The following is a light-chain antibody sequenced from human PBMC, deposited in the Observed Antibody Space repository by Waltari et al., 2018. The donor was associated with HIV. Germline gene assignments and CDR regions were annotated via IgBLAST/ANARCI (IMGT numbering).Light chain of an antibody. CDR3: QQINSYPYT. J-gene: IGKJ2*01. CDR1: QGINSY. Sequence: IQLTQSPSFLSASVGARVTITCRASQGINSYLAWYQQKPGTAPNLLIYGASTLQGGVPSRFSGSGSGTEFTLTISSLQPEDFATYYCQQINSYPYTFGQGTKLEIK. CDR2: GAS. V-gene: IGKV1-9*01.